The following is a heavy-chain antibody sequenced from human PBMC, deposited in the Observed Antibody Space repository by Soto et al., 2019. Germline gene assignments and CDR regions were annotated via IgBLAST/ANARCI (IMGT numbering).Heavy chain of an antibody. CDR2: ISAYNGNT. CDR1: GYTFTSYG. V-gene: IGHV1-18*01. Sequence: ASVKGSCKASGYTFTSYGISWGRQTPEQGLEWMGWISAYNGNTNYAQKLQGRVTMTTDTSTSTAYMELRSLRSDDTAVYYCARVGTTGIAFDIWGQGTMVTVSS. CDR3: ARVGTTGIAFDI. J-gene: IGHJ3*02. D-gene: IGHD4-17*01.